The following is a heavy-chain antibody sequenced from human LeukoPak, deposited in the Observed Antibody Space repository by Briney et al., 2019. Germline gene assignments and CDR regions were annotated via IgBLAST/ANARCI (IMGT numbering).Heavy chain of an antibody. D-gene: IGHD1-26*01. CDR3: AKDLSVVGAHDSFDV. J-gene: IGHJ3*01. Sequence: AVSLRFYCAAYGFTCSTYAMSWVRQAPGKGLEWVSTLSDSGGITYYADSLKGRFTISRANSTNTLYVQMNSLRAEDTAVYYCAKDLSVVGAHDSFDVWGQGTMVTASS. CDR2: LSDSGGIT. CDR1: GFTCSTYA. V-gene: IGHV3-23*01.